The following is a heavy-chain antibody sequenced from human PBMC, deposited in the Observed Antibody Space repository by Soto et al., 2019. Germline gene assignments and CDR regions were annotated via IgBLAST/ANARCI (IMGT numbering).Heavy chain of an antibody. CDR1: GGSISSGGYY. V-gene: IGHV4-31*03. CDR2: IYYSGST. D-gene: IGHD3-10*01. Sequence: QVQLQESGPGLVKPSQTLSLTCTVSGGSISSGGYYWSWIRQHPGKGLEWIGYIYYSGSTYYNPSLKSRVTLSVDTSKNQFSLKLSSVTAADTAVYYCARDVWYYYGSGTNHYGMDVWGQGTTVTVSS. CDR3: ARDVWYYYGSGTNHYGMDV. J-gene: IGHJ6*02.